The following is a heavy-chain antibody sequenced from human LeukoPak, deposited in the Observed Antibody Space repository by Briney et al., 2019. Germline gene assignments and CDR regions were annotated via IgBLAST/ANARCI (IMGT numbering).Heavy chain of an antibody. J-gene: IGHJ4*02. CDR1: GGSVSSGSYY. CDR3: ARENRFGHFDY. D-gene: IGHD1-14*01. V-gene: IGHV4-61*01. CDR2: IYYSGST. Sequence: PSETLSLTCTVSGGSVSSGSYYWSWIRQPPGKGLEWIGYIYYSGSTNYNPSLKSRVTISVDTSKNQFSLKLSSVTAADTAVYYCARENRFGHFDYWGQGTLDTVSS.